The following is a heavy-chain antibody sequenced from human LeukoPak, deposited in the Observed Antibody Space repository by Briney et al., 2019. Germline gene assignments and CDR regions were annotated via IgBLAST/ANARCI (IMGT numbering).Heavy chain of an antibody. CDR3: ARVTMVRGAFGP. J-gene: IGHJ5*02. CDR1: GGTFSSYA. D-gene: IGHD3-10*01. Sequence: SVKVSCKASGGTFSSYAISWVRQAPGQGLEWMGRIIPILGIANYAQKFQGRVTITADKSTSTAYMELSSLRSEDTAVYYCARVTMVRGAFGPWGQGTLVTVSS. V-gene: IGHV1-69*04. CDR2: IIPILGIA.